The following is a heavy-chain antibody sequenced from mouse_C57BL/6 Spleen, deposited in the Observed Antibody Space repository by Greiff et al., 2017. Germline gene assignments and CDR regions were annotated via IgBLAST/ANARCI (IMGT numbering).Heavy chain of an antibody. CDR3: ARGREIYYYGSSYFDV. D-gene: IGHD1-1*01. J-gene: IGHJ1*03. CDR2: INPSNGGT. V-gene: IGHV1-53*01. Sequence: VQLQQPGTELVKPGASVKLSCKASGYTFTSYWMHWVKQRPGQGLEWIGNINPSNGGTNYNEKFKSKATLTVDKSSSTAYMQLSSLTSEDSAVYYCARGREIYYYGSSYFDVWGTGTTVTVSS. CDR1: GYTFTSYW.